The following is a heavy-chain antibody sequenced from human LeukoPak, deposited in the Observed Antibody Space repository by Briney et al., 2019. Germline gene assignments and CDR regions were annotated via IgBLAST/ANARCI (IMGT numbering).Heavy chain of an antibody. V-gene: IGHV3-53*01. Sequence: PGGSLRLSCAASGFTVSGNYMSWVRQAPGMGLEWVSLLESGGKSYYVDSVKGRFIISRDNSKNTLYLQMNNLQADDTAVYFCAKDGCSGGSCLLYWGQGTLVTVSS. J-gene: IGHJ4*02. CDR1: GFTVSGNY. CDR3: AKDGCSGGSCLLY. CDR2: LESGGKS. D-gene: IGHD2-15*01.